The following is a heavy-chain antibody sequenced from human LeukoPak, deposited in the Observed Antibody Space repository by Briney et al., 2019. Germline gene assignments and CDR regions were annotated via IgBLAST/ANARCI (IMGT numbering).Heavy chain of an antibody. CDR2: ISRSSSNI. Sequence: PGGSLRLSCAASGFTFSSYSMNWVRQAPGKGLEWVSCISRSSSNIYYADSVKGRFTISRDNAKKSLYLQMNSLRAEDTAVYYCARGDYYDSSGRIDAFDFWGQGTMVTVSS. J-gene: IGHJ3*01. CDR1: GFTFSSYS. V-gene: IGHV3-21*01. D-gene: IGHD3-22*01. CDR3: ARGDYYDSSGRIDAFDF.